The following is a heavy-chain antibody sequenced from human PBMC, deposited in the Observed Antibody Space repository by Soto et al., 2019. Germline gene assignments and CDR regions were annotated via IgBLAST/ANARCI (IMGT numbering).Heavy chain of an antibody. CDR2: IIPIFGTA. CDR1: GGTFSSYA. CDR3: ARVITIFGVARGGDYYYYGMDV. Sequence: QVQLVQSGAEVKKPGSSVKVSCKASGGTFSSYAISWVRQAPGQGLEWMGGIIPIFGTANYAQKFQGRVTITADESTSTAYMELSSVRSEDTAVYYCARVITIFGVARGGDYYYYGMDVWGQGTTVTVSS. J-gene: IGHJ6*02. V-gene: IGHV1-69*01. D-gene: IGHD3-3*01.